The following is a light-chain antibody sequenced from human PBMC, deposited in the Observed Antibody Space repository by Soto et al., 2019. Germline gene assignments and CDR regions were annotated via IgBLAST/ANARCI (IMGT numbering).Light chain of an antibody. CDR1: QSVSSN. V-gene: IGKV3-15*01. Sequence: EIVMTQSPATLSVSPGERATLSCRASQSVSSNLAWYQQKPGQAPRLLIYGASTRATGIPARFSGSGSGTEFTLTISRLEPDDVAVYYCQQYDTSPPMYTFGQGTKVEIK. CDR2: GAS. CDR3: QQYDTSPPMYT. J-gene: IGKJ2*01.